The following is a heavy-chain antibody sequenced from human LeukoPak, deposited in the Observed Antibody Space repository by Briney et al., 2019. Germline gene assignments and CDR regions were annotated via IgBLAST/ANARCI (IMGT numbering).Heavy chain of an antibody. D-gene: IGHD5-18*01. CDR1: GGTFSSYT. Sequence: SVKVSCKASGGTFSSYTINWVRQAPGQGLEWMGGIIPIFGTANYAQKFQGRVTITTDESTSTAYMELSSLRSGDTAVYYCARAVYPAMVRYYMDVRGKGTTVTVPS. CDR2: IIPIFGTA. CDR3: ARAVYPAMVRYYMDV. V-gene: IGHV1-69*05. J-gene: IGHJ6*03.